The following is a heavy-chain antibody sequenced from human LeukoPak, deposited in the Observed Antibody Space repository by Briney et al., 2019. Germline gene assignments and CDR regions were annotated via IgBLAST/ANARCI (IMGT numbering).Heavy chain of an antibody. CDR3: TRDSDQSTWSRGYNWFDP. D-gene: IGHD1-1*01. J-gene: IGHJ5*02. Sequence: PGGSLRLSCAASGFTFSDYNMSWIRQAPGKGLEWVSYISSSSSNIYYADSVKGRFTISRDNAKNSLYLQMNSLRAEDRGVYYCTRDSDQSTWSRGYNWFDPWGQRTLVTVSS. V-gene: IGHV3-11*01. CDR2: ISSSSSNI. CDR1: GFTFSDYN.